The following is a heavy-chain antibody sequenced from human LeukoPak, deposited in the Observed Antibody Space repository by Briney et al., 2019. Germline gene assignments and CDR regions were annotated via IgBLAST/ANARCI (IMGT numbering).Heavy chain of an antibody. D-gene: IGHD2-2*01. Sequence: NPSETLSLTCTVSAGSINSYYWNWIRQPPGKGLEWIGHIYYSGSTKYNPSLASRVTISIDTSKNQFSLKLSSVTAADTAVYYCARRGYCSSTNCYYFDYWGQGTLVTVSS. CDR2: IYYSGST. J-gene: IGHJ4*02. V-gene: IGHV4-59*12. CDR1: AGSINSYY. CDR3: ARRGYCSSTNCYYFDY.